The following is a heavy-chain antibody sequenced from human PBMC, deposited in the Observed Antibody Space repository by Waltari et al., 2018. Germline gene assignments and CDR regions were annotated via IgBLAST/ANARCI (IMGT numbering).Heavy chain of an antibody. J-gene: IGHJ3*02. CDR3: ARESDSSGYMAYDAFDI. CDR2: RWYDGSNK. Sequence: QVQLVASGGGVVQPGRSLRLSCAVSGFTFSSYGMHWVRQAPRQGPGGVGWVAVRWYDGSNKYCADSVKGRFTISRDNSKNTLYLQMNSLRAEDTAVYYCARESDSSGYMAYDAFDIWGQGTMVTVSS. V-gene: IGHV3-33*01. D-gene: IGHD3-22*01. CDR1: GFTFSSYG.